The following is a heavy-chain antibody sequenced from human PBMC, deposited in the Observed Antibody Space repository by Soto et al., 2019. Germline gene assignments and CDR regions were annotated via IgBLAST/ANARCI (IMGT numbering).Heavy chain of an antibody. CDR2: ISSSSSYI. J-gene: IGHJ1*01. CDR1: GFTFSSYS. Sequence: GGSLRLSCAASGFTFSSYSMNWVRQAPGKGLEWVSSISSSSSYIYYADSVKGRFTISRDNAKNSLYLQMNSLRAEDTAVYYCARGLYGERRDPYVQHWGQGTLVTVSS. V-gene: IGHV3-21*01. D-gene: IGHD1-1*01. CDR3: ARGLYGERRDPYVQH.